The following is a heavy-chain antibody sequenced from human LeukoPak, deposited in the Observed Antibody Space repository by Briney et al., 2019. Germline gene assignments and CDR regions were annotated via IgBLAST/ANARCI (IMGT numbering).Heavy chain of an antibody. D-gene: IGHD3-22*01. CDR2: IYYSGST. Sequence: PSETLSLTCTVSGGSISSYYWSWIRQPPGKGLEWIGYIYYSGSTNYNPSLKSRVTISVDTSKNQFSLKLSSVTAADTAVYYCARLHYYDSSGAFDIWGQGTMVTVSS. CDR3: ARLHYYDSSGAFDI. J-gene: IGHJ3*02. CDR1: GGSISSYY. V-gene: IGHV4-59*01.